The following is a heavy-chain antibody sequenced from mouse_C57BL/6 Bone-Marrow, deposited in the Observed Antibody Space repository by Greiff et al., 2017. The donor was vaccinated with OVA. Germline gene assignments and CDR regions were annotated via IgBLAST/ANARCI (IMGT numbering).Heavy chain of an antibody. V-gene: IGHV5-6*01. CDR3: ARHDGYYWFAY. D-gene: IGHD2-3*01. CDR2: ISSGGSYT. CDR1: GFTFSSYG. J-gene: IGHJ3*01. Sequence: EVQLVESGGDLVKPGGSLKLSCAASGFTFSSYGMSWVRQTPDKRLEWVATISSGGSYTYYPDSVKGRFTIPRDNAKNTLYLQMSSLKSEDTAMYYCARHDGYYWFAYWGQGTLVTVSA.